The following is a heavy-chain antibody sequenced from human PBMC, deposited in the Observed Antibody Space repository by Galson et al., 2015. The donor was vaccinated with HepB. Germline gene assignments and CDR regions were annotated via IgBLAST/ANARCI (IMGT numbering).Heavy chain of an antibody. CDR3: ATHTMVRGVIMWFDP. D-gene: IGHD3-10*01. CDR2: FDPEEGET. Sequence: SVKVSCKVSGYIISELSMHWVRQAPGKGLEWMGGFDPEEGETSYAPKFQGRVTMTEDTSTDTAYMELSSLTSEDTAVYYCATHTMVRGVIMWFDPWGQGTLVTVSS. J-gene: IGHJ5*02. V-gene: IGHV1-24*01. CDR1: GYIISELS.